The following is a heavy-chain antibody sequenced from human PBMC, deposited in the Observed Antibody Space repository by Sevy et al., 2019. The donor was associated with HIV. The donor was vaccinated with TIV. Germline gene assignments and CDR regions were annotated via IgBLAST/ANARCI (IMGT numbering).Heavy chain of an antibody. D-gene: IGHD3-16*01. Sequence: QLGGSLRLSCAASGFSVSSNYMSWVRQAPGKGLEWVSVIYTGGSAYSADSVKGRFTISRDNSKNTLYLQMDSLRAEDTAVYYCARRGGGSGPTRFDYRGQGTLVTVSS. V-gene: IGHV3-53*01. CDR2: IYTGGSA. CDR1: GFSVSSNY. J-gene: IGHJ4*02. CDR3: ARRGGGSGPTRFDY.